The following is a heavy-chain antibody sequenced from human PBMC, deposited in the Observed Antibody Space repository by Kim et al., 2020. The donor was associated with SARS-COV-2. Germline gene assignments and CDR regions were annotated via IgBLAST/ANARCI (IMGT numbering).Heavy chain of an antibody. D-gene: IGHD4-17*01. J-gene: IGHJ6*02. V-gene: IGHV4-30-2*05. CDR3: ARDNTRTDYGDYSYYYGMDV. Sequence: RVTISVDTSKNQFSLKLSSVTAADTAVYYCARDNTRTDYGDYSYYYGMDVWGQGTTVTVSS.